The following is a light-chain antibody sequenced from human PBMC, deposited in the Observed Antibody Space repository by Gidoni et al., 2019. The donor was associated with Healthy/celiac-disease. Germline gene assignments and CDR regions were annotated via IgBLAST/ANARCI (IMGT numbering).Light chain of an antibody. V-gene: IGKV1-8*01. J-gene: IGKJ1*01. CDR1: QGISSY. CDR3: QQYYSYPPWT. CDR2: AAS. Sequence: AIRMTQSPSSFSASTGDRVTITCRASQGISSYLAWYQQKPGKAPKLLIYAASTLQSGVPSRFSGSGSGTEFTLTISCLQSEDFATYYCQQYYSYPPWTFXQXTKVXIK.